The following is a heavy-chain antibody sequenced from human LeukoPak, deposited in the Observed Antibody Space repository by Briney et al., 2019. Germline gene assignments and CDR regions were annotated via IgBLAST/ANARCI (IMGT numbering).Heavy chain of an antibody. Sequence: SETLSLTCTVSGGSISSSSYYWGWIRQPPGKGLEWIGSIYYSGSTYYHPSLKIRVTISVDTSKNQFSLKLSPVTAADTAVYYCATYRTSFIYWYFDLWGRGTLVTVSS. V-gene: IGHV4-39*07. CDR2: IYYSGST. CDR3: ATYRTSFIYWYFDL. J-gene: IGHJ2*01. CDR1: GGSISSSSYY. D-gene: IGHD2-2*01.